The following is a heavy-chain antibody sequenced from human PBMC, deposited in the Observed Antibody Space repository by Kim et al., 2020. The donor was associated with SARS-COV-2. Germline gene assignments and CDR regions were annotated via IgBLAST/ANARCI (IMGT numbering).Heavy chain of an antibody. CDR3: ARDSPDFWSGTIDY. Sequence: SETLSLTCTVSGGSISSYYWSWIRQPPGKGLEWIGYIYYSGSTNYNPSLKSRVTISVDTSKNQFSLKLSSVTAADTAVYYCARDSPDFWSGTIDYWGQGTLVTVSS. J-gene: IGHJ4*02. CDR2: IYYSGST. V-gene: IGHV4-59*01. D-gene: IGHD3-3*01. CDR1: GGSISSYY.